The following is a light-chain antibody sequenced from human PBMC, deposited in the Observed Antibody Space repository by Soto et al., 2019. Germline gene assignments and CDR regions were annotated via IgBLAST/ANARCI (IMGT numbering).Light chain of an antibody. J-gene: IGKJ1*01. Sequence: EIVLTQSPGTLSLSPGERATLSCRASQSVSNSYLAWYQQKPGQAPRLLIYGASSRATGIPDRFSGSGSGTDFTLTISSLEPEDFAVYYCQQYGSSPLWTFGQGTKVDI. CDR1: QSVSNSY. CDR2: GAS. CDR3: QQYGSSPLWT. V-gene: IGKV3-20*01.